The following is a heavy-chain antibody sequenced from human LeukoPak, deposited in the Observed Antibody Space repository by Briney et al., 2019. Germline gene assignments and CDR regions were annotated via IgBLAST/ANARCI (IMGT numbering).Heavy chain of an antibody. Sequence: GASVKVSCKASGYTFTSYAMHWARQAPGQRLEWMGWINAGNGNTKYSQKFQGGVTITRDTSASTAYMELSSLRSEDTAVYYCARDKAYYDILTGYYHYYYGMDVWGQGTTVTVSS. D-gene: IGHD3-9*01. CDR3: ARDKAYYDILTGYYHYYYGMDV. J-gene: IGHJ6*02. CDR1: GYTFTSYA. CDR2: INAGNGNT. V-gene: IGHV1-3*01.